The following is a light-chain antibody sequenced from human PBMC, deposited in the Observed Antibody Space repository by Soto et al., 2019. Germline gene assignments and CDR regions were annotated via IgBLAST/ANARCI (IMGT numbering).Light chain of an antibody. CDR2: LEGSGSY. V-gene: IGLV4-60*02. J-gene: IGLJ3*02. CDR1: SGHSSYI. CDR3: ETWDRNTHTV. Sequence: QAVVTQSSSASASLGSSVKLTCTLSSGHSSYIIAWHQQQPGKDPRYLMKLEGSGSYNKGSGVPDRFSGSSSGADRYLTISNLQFEDEADYYCETWDRNTHTVFGGGTKVTVL.